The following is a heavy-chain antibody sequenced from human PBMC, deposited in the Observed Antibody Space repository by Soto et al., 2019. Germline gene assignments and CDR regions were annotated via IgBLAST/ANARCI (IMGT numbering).Heavy chain of an antibody. V-gene: IGHV4-39*01. J-gene: IGHJ6*02. CDR1: GGSISSTTSY. CDR3: ARRRRGDGLDV. CDR2: IFYSGST. Sequence: QLQLQESGPGLVQPSETLSLTCTVSGGSISSTTSYWAWIRQPPGKGLEWIGSIFYSGSTFDNPSLKSRVNISVDTSKNQFSLNLTSVTAADTAVFYCARRRRGDGLDVWRQGTTVTVSS.